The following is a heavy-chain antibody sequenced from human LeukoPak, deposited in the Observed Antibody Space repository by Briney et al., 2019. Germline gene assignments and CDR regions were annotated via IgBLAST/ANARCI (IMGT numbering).Heavy chain of an antibody. J-gene: IGHJ4*02. D-gene: IGHD7-27*01. CDR1: GFTFSSYD. CDR2: VGAAGVT. CDR3: ARGLTGGLDF. Sequence: GGSLRLSCAASGFTFSSYDMHWVRQATGKGLEWVSSVGAAGVTYYAGSVKGRFTISRENAKRSLYLQMYSLRAGDSAVYYCARGLTGGLDFRGQGTLVTVSS. V-gene: IGHV3-13*01.